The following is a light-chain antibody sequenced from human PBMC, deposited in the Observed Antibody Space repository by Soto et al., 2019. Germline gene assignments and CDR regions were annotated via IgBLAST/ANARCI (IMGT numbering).Light chain of an antibody. Sequence: IQMTQSPSTLSASVGDRVTITCRASQAISNFLAWYQQKPGKVPKLLMYGASTLPSGVPSRFSGSGSGTDFTLTISRLQPEDVATYYCQNYHSAPWTFGQGTKVEIK. V-gene: IGKV1-27*01. CDR3: QNYHSAPWT. CDR2: GAS. J-gene: IGKJ1*01. CDR1: QAISNF.